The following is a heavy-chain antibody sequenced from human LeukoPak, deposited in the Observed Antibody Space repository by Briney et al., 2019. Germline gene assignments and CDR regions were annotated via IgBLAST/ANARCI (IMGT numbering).Heavy chain of an antibody. D-gene: IGHD1-26*01. V-gene: IGHV1-2*02. J-gene: IGHJ4*02. CDR2: INPNSGGT. Sequence: GASVKVSCKASGYTFTGYYMHWVRQAPGQGLEWMGWINPNSGGTNYAQKFQGRVTLTRDTSISTAYMELNSLRSDDTAVYYSARARQRATVSYSALDSWGQGTLVTVSS. CDR1: GYTFTGYY. CDR3: ARARQRATVSYSALDS.